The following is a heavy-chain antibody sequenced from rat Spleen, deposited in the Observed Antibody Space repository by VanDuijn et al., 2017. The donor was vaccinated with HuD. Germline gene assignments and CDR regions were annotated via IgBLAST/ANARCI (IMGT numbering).Heavy chain of an antibody. CDR1: GFTFSNYY. D-gene: IGHD1-1*01. J-gene: IGHJ2*01. Sequence: EVQLVESGGGLVQPGRSLKLSCAASGFTFSNYYMAWVRQAPTKVLEWVAYSRAGGDSTYYRDSVKGRFTISRDNAKSTLYLQMDSLRSEDTATYYCTTGLQWGQGVMVTVSS. V-gene: IGHV5-27*01. CDR3: TTGLQ. CDR2: SRAGGDST.